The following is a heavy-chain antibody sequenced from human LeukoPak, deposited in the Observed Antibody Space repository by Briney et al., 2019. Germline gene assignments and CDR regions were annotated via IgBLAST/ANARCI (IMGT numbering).Heavy chain of an antibody. CDR1: GFTVSSNY. J-gene: IGHJ4*02. D-gene: IGHD2-2*01. CDR2: IYSGGSI. V-gene: IGHV3-66*01. Sequence: GGSLRLSCAASGFTVSSNYMSWVRQAPGKGLEWVSIIYSGGSIYYADSVKGRFTISRDNSKNSLYLQMNSLRAEDTAVYYCARDVGGRYCSSTSCYSPLWGQGTLVTVSS. CDR3: ARDVGGRYCSSTSCYSPL.